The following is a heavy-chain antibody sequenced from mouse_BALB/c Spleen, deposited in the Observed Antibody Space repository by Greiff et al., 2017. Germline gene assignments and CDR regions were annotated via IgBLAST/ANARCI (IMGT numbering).Heavy chain of an antibody. CDR3: AGSSYGSAMDY. D-gene: IGHD1-1*01. J-gene: IGHJ4*01. V-gene: IGHV1-7*01. CDR1: GYTFTSYW. Sequence: QVQLKESGAELAKPGASVKMSCKASGYTFTSYWMHWVKQRPGQGLEWIGYINPSTGYTEYNQKFKDKATLTADKSSSTAYMQLSSLTSEDSAVYYCAGSSYGSAMDYWGQGTSVTVSS. CDR2: INPSTGYT.